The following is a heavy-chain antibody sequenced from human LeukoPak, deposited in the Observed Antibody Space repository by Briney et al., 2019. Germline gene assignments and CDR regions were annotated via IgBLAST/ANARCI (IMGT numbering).Heavy chain of an antibody. J-gene: IGHJ3*02. CDR1: GFPFSSYV. CDR2: ISGSGGST. CDR3: AKDRRALGAAALAFDI. Sequence: PGGSLRLSCAASGFPFSSYVMSWVRQAPGKGLEWVSAISGSGGSTYYADSVKGRFTISRDNSKNTLYLQMNSLRAEDTAVYYCAKDRRALGAAALAFDIWGQGTMVTVSS. V-gene: IGHV3-23*01. D-gene: IGHD6-13*01.